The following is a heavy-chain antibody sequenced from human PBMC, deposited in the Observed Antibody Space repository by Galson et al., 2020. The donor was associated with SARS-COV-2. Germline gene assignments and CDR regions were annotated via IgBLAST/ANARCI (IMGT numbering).Heavy chain of an antibody. D-gene: IGHD3-22*01. CDR1: GGTLSNYA. Sequence: ASVKVSCKASGGTLSNYAISWVRQAPGQGLEWMGGIIPFPGTPNYAQKFQDRVTITTDEFTSTAYMELNSLRSDDTAVYYCATGHAHYDNSGYLTGWFDPWGQGSLVTVSS. J-gene: IGHJ5*02. V-gene: IGHV1-69*05. CDR3: ATGHAHYDNSGYLTGWFDP. CDR2: IIPFPGTP.